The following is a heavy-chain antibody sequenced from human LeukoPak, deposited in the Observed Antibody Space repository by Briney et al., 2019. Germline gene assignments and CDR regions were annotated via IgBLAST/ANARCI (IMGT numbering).Heavy chain of an antibody. CDR1: GFTFSSYS. CDR2: ISSSSSYI. Sequence: GGSLRLSCAASGFTFSSYSMNWVRQASGKGLEWVSSISSSSSYIYYADSVKGRFTISRDNAKNSLYLQMNSLRAEDTAVYYCARLASGSYYSDYWGQGTLVTVSS. CDR3: ARLASGSYYSDY. D-gene: IGHD3-10*01. V-gene: IGHV3-21*01. J-gene: IGHJ4*02.